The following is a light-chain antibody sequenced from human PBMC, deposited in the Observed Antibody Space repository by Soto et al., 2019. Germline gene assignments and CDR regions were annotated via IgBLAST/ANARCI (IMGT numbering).Light chain of an antibody. CDR3: QQREDWPRA. CDR1: QSVGDY. CDR2: DAS. J-gene: IGKJ4*01. V-gene: IGKV3-11*01. Sequence: EIVLTQSPVTLSLSPGERATLSCRASQSVGDYLGWYQQKPGQAPRLLIYDASQRATGVPARFSASGSGTDFTLTISSLEPEYFAIYYCQQREDWPRAFGGGTKVEFK.